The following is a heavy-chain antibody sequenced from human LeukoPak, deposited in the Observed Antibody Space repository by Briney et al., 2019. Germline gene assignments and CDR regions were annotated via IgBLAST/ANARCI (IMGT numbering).Heavy chain of an antibody. V-gene: IGHV3-30*04. CDR2: TSYDESNK. J-gene: IGHJ4*02. CDR3: ARVVVSSSSDYFDY. D-gene: IGHD6-6*01. CDR1: GFTFSDYA. Sequence: GRSLRLSCSASGFTFSDYAMHWVRQAPGKGLEWVAVTSYDESNKYYADSVKGRFTISRDNSKKTLYLQMNSLRDEDTAIYYCARVVVSSSSDYFDYWGQGTLVIVSS.